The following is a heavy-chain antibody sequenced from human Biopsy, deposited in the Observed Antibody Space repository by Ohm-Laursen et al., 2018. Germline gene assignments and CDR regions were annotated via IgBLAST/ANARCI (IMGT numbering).Heavy chain of an antibody. CDR1: GDSINNYY. Sequence: SETLSLTCTVSGDSINNYYWSWIRQPAGKGLEWIGRIYTSGSPNYNLSLESRVTMSVDTSKTQFSLNLRSVTAADTAVYYCARGTGRYYVYGAFDIWGQGTVVTVSS. D-gene: IGHD1-26*01. CDR3: ARGTGRYYVYGAFDI. J-gene: IGHJ3*02. V-gene: IGHV4-4*07. CDR2: IYTSGSP.